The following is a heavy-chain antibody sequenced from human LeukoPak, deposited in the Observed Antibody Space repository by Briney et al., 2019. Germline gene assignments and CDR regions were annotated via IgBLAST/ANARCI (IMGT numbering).Heavy chain of an antibody. V-gene: IGHV3-53*01. D-gene: IGHD1-26*01. CDR1: GFTVSSNY. J-gene: IGHJ4*02. CDR2: IYSGGNT. CDR3: ARVGEGAAKD. Sequence: GGSLRLSCAASGFTVSSNYMSWVRQAPGKGLEWVSVIYSGGNTYYADSVTGRFTISRDNSKNTLYLQMNSLRAEDTAVYYRARVGEGAAKDWGQGTLVTVSS.